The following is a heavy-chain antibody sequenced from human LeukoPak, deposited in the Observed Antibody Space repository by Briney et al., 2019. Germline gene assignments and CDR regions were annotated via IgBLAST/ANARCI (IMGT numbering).Heavy chain of an antibody. V-gene: IGHV4-34*01. J-gene: IGHJ4*02. CDR2: INHSGGT. CDR1: GGSFSAYY. Sequence: SETLSLTCAAYGGSFSAYYWGWIRQPPGKGLEWIGEINHSGGTNYNPTLQSRVTILVDTSKNQFSLRLSSVTAADTAVYYCATERRYSSGRWDYYFDNWGQGILVTVSS. CDR3: ATERRYSSGRWDYYFDN. D-gene: IGHD6-19*01.